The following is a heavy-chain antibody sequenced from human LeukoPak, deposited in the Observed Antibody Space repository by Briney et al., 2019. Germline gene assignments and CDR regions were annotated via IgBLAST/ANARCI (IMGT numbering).Heavy chain of an antibody. CDR2: IYPGDSDT. J-gene: IGHJ4*02. Sequence: GESLKISCKGSGYSFTSYWIGWVRQMPGKGLEWMGIIYPGDSDTRYSPSFQGQVTISADKSISTAYLQWSSLKASDTAMYYCARLGTFGGVIVTYYFDYWGQGTLVTVSS. CDR1: GYSFTSYW. V-gene: IGHV5-51*01. CDR3: ARLGTFGGVIVTYYFDY. D-gene: IGHD3-16*02.